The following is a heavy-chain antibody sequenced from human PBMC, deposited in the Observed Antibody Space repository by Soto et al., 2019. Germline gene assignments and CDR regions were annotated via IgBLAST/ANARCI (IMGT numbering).Heavy chain of an antibody. CDR2: IWYDGSNK. CDR1: GFTFSSYG. D-gene: IGHD3-22*01. Sequence: QVQLVESGGGVVQPGRSLRLSCAASGFTFSSYGMHWVRQAPGKGLEWVAVIWYDGSNKYYADSVKGRFTISRDNSKNTLYLQMNSLRAEDTAVYYWARGSGFDDAFDIWGQGTMVTVSS. V-gene: IGHV3-33*01. CDR3: ARGSGFDDAFDI. J-gene: IGHJ3*02.